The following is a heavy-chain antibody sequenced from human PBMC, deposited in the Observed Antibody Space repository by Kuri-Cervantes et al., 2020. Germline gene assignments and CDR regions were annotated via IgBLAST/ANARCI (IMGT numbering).Heavy chain of an antibody. CDR1: GYTFSSNC. CDR2: IKPSGGNT. V-gene: IGHV1-46*01. D-gene: IGHD2-21*01. J-gene: IGHJ3*02. Sequence: ASVKVSCKASGYTFSSNCIHWVRQAPGQGLEWMGIIKPSGGNTRDAQKFQGRVTITTDTSTNTAYMELRGLRSDDTAVYYCARDTYRANFHDVFDIWGQGTTVTVSS. CDR3: ARDTYRANFHDVFDI.